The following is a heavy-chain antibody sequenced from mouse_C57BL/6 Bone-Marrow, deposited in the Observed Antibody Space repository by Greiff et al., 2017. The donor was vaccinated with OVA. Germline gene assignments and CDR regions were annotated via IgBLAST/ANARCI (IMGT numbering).Heavy chain of an antibody. V-gene: IGHV1-81*01. Sequence: VQLQQSGAELARPGASVKLSCKASGYTFTSYGISWVKQRTGQGLEWIGEIYPRSGNTYYNEKFKGKATLTADKSSSTAYMELRSLTSEDSAVYFGARSDYYDYDGRFAYWGQGTLVTVSA. J-gene: IGHJ3*01. CDR2: IYPRSGNT. CDR3: ARSDYYDYDGRFAY. D-gene: IGHD2-4*01. CDR1: GYTFTSYG.